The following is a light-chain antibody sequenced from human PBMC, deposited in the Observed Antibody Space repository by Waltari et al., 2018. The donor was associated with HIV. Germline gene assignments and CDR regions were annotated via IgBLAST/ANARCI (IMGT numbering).Light chain of an antibody. V-gene: IGLV2-8*01. CDR2: DVT. Sequence: QSALTQPPSASGSPGQSVTISCTGTSSDVGAYNYVSWFQQHPGKAPKLMIYDVTKRPSGVPDRFSGSKSGNTASLTVSGLQAEDEAAYYCASHAGSKDVFGGGTRLTVL. CDR3: ASHAGSKDV. CDR1: SSDVGAYNY. J-gene: IGLJ2*01.